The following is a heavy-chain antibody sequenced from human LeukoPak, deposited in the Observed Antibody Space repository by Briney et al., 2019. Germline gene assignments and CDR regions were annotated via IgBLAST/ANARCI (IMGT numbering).Heavy chain of an antibody. CDR3: ASQTDYGDYEGAFDI. Sequence: ASVKVSCKASGYTFTSYYMHWVRQAPGQGLEWMGIINPSGGSTSYAQKFQGRVTMTRDTSTSTVYMELSSLGSEDTAVYYCASQTDYGDYEGAFDIWGQGAMVTVSS. CDR2: INPSGGST. V-gene: IGHV1-46*03. CDR1: GYTFTSYY. J-gene: IGHJ3*02. D-gene: IGHD4-17*01.